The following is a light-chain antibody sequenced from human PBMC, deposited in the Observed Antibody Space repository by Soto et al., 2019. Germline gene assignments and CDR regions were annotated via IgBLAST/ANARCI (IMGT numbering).Light chain of an antibody. CDR1: QSVSSY. Sequence: EIVLTQSPATLSLSPGERATLSCRASQSVSSYLAWYQQKPGQAPRLLIYDASNRATGIPARFSRSGSGTDFTLTISSLEPEDFAVYYCQQRSNWPPWPFGQGTKVDI. V-gene: IGKV3-11*01. CDR2: DAS. CDR3: QQRSNWPPWP. J-gene: IGKJ1*01.